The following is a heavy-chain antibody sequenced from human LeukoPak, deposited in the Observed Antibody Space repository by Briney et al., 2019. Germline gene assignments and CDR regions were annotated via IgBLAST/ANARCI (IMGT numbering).Heavy chain of an antibody. CDR2: IYSGGST. CDR1: GFTVSSNY. CDR3: ARDLLWFGELDYYYYYGMDV. D-gene: IGHD3-10*01. Sequence: GGSLRLSCAASGFTVSSNYMSWVRQAPGKGLEWVSVIYSGGSTYYADSVKGRFTISRHNSKNTLYLQMDSLRAEDTAVYYCARDLLWFGELDYYYYYGMDVWGQGTTVTVSS. V-gene: IGHV3-53*04. J-gene: IGHJ6*02.